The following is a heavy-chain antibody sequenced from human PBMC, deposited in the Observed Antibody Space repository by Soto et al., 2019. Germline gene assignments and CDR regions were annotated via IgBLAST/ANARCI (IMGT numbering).Heavy chain of an antibody. D-gene: IGHD5-12*01. CDR1: GFSFDRYA. CDR2: LNWRGDNI. Sequence: SLRLSCAASGFSFDRYAMHWVRQVPGRGLEWVAGLNWRGDNIAYADSVKGRFTISRDNAKHSLFLQMDSLRPEDTAQYYCAKDRYDLSWYEVALDSWGHGTPVTVSS. V-gene: IGHV3-9*01. CDR3: AKDRYDLSWYEVALDS. J-gene: IGHJ5*01.